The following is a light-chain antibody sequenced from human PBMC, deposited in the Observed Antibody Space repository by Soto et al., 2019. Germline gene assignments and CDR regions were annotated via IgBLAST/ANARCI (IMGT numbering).Light chain of an antibody. CDR1: KTHLLRSNNKNH. CDR3: QQYYSAPWT. CDR2: WAS. J-gene: IGKJ1*01. Sequence: DIVMTQSPDSLAVSQGERATSNCKSSKTHLLRSNNKNHLAWYQQKPGQAPNLLIYWASTRESGVPDRFSGSGSGTDFTLTISSLQAEDVAVYYCQQYYSAPWTFGQGTKVEIK. V-gene: IGKV4-1*01.